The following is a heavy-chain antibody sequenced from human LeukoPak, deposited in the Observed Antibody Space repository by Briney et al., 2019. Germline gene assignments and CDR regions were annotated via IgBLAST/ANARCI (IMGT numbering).Heavy chain of an antibody. Sequence: GGSLRLSCAASGFTFSSYSMNWVRQAPGKGLEWVSSISSSSSYIYHADSVKGRFTISRDNAKNSLYLQMNSLRAEDTAVYYCARAEEYYYDSSGLRTFDYWGQGTLVTVSS. CDR2: ISSSSSYI. CDR1: GFTFSSYS. V-gene: IGHV3-21*01. D-gene: IGHD3-22*01. J-gene: IGHJ4*02. CDR3: ARAEEYYYDSSGLRTFDY.